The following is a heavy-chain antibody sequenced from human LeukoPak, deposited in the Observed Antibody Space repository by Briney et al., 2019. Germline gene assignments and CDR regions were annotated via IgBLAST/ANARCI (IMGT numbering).Heavy chain of an antibody. Sequence: GGSLRLSCAASGFTFSSYAMHWVRQAPGKGLEWVAVISYDGSNKYYADSVKGRFTISRDNSKNTLYLQVDSLRAEDTAVYYCARVVVSSSSDYFDYWGQGTLVTVSS. V-gene: IGHV3-30-3*01. CDR3: ARVVVSSSSDYFDY. J-gene: IGHJ4*02. CDR2: ISYDGSNK. CDR1: GFTFSSYA. D-gene: IGHD6-6*01.